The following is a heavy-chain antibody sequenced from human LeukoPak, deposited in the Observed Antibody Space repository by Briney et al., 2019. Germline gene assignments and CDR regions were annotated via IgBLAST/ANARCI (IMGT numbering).Heavy chain of an antibody. D-gene: IGHD3-16*01. J-gene: IGHJ6*02. CDR2: INSDGSST. CDR1: GFTFSSYW. Sequence: GGSLRLSCAASGFTFSSYWMHWVRQAPGKGLVWVSRINSDGSSTSYADSVKGRFTISRDNAKNTLYLQMNSLRAEDTAVYYCARDFLVWGHYYYGMDVWGQGTTVTVSS. V-gene: IGHV3-74*01. CDR3: ARDFLVWGHYYYGMDV.